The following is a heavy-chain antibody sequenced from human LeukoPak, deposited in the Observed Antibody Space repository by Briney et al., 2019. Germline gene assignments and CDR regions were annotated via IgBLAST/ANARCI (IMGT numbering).Heavy chain of an antibody. CDR1: DYTFTSYG. J-gene: IGHJ4*02. CDR2: ISAYNGNT. CDR3: ERYLYYGSGSYYFPLYYFDY. D-gene: IGHD3-10*01. V-gene: IGHV1-18*01. Sequence: ASVKVSCKASDYTFTSYGISWVRQAPGQGLEWMGWISAYNGNTNYAQKLQGRVTMTTDTSTSTAYMELRSLRSDDTAVYYCERYLYYGSGSYYFPLYYFDYWGQGTLVTVSS.